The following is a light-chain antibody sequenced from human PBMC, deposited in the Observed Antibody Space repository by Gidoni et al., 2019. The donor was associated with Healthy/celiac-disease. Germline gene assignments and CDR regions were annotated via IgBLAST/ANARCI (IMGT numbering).Light chain of an antibody. CDR3: QQYNSYPRA. CDR1: QSISSW. Sequence: DTQMTQSPSTLSASVGDRVTITCRASQSISSWLAWYQQKPGKAPKLLIYKASSLESGVPSRFSGSGSGTEFTLTISSLQPDDFATYYCQQYNSYPRAFGGGTKVEIK. J-gene: IGKJ4*01. CDR2: KAS. V-gene: IGKV1-5*03.